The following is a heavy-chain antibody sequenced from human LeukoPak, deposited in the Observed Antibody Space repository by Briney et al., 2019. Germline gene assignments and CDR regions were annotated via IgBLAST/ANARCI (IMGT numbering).Heavy chain of an antibody. CDR1: GFTFSSYG. J-gene: IGHJ4*02. CDR3: AKEPTYWGYSYGYPAR. Sequence: GGSLRLSCAASGFTFSSYGMHWVRQAPGKGLEWVAVISYDGSNKYYADSVKGRFTISRDNSKNTLYLQMNSLRAEDTAVYYCAKEPTYWGYSYGYPARWGQGTLVTVSS. D-gene: IGHD5-18*01. V-gene: IGHV3-30*18. CDR2: ISYDGSNK.